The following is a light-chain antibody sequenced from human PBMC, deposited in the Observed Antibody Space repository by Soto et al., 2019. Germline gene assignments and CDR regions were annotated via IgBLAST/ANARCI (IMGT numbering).Light chain of an antibody. J-gene: IGKJ2*01. CDR1: QSVGSN. V-gene: IGKV3-15*01. CDR3: QQYTNWPYT. Sequence: EIVMTQSPATLSVSPGVRASLSCRASQSVGSNLAWYQQTAGQAPRLLSYGASSRATGIPARFSGSGSGTEFSLTISSLESEDFAVSSCQQYTNWPYTFGQGTKLEIK. CDR2: GAS.